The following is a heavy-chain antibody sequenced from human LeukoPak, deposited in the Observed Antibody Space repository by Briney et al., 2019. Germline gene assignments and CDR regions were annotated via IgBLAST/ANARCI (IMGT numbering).Heavy chain of an antibody. J-gene: IGHJ4*02. CDR2: ISAYNGNT. Sequence: GSSVKVSCKASGGTFSSYAISWVRQAPGQGLEWMGWISAYNGNTNYAQKLQGRVTMTTDTSTSTAYMELRSLRSDDTAVYYCARRLAWAPEDYWGQGTLVTVSS. V-gene: IGHV1-18*01. D-gene: IGHD7-27*01. CDR3: ARRLAWAPEDY. CDR1: GGTFSSYA.